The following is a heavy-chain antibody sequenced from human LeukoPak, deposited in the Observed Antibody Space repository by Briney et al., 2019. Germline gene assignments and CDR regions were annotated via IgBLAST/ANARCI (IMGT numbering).Heavy chain of an antibody. CDR3: ARRGDSSGYYVS. V-gene: IGHV3-74*01. Sequence: GGSLRLSCAASGFTFSNHRMDWVRQAPGKGLVWVSRLNSGGSDTIYADSVKGRFTISRDNAKNTLYLQMDSLRAEDTAVYYCARRGDSSGYYVSWGQGTLVTVSS. CDR1: GFTFSNHR. D-gene: IGHD3-22*01. CDR2: LNSGGSDT. J-gene: IGHJ5*02.